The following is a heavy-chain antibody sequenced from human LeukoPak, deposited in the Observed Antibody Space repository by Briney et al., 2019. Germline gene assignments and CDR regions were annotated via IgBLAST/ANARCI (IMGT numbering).Heavy chain of an antibody. J-gene: IGHJ6*03. CDR3: ARLAAAGRFTYYYMDV. Sequence: PSETLSLTCTVFDYSISGDYYWGWIRQPPGKGLEWIGSINHSGNTYYSPSLKSRVTISVDTSKKQFSLKVTSVTAADTAMYYCARLAAAGRFTYYYMDVWGKGTTVTVSS. CDR1: DYSISGDYY. D-gene: IGHD6-13*01. V-gene: IGHV4-38-2*02. CDR2: INHSGNT.